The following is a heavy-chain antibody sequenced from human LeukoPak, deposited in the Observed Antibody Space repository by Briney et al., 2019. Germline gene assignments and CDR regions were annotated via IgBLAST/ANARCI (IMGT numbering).Heavy chain of an antibody. D-gene: IGHD6-19*01. V-gene: IGHV7-4-1*02. CDR2: INTNTGNP. CDR1: GYTFTSYA. Sequence: ASVKVSCKASGYTFTSYAMNWVRQAPGQGLEWMGWINTNTGNPTYAQGFTGRFVFSLDTSVSTAYLQVSSLKAEDTAVYYCARGVGQWLVIYYYYMDVWGKGTTVTVSS. CDR3: ARGVGQWLVIYYYYMDV. J-gene: IGHJ6*03.